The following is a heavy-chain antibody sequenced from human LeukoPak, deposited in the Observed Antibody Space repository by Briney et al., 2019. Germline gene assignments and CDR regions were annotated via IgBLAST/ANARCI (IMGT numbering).Heavy chain of an antibody. Sequence: PGGSLRLSCAASGFTFSSYEMNWVRQAPGKGLEWVSYISSSGSTIYYADSVKGRFTISRDNAKNSLYLQMNSLRAEDTAVYYCARDKRGVTLVVVKEIYYYYMDVWGKGTTVTISS. CDR2: ISSSGSTI. J-gene: IGHJ6*03. V-gene: IGHV3-48*03. D-gene: IGHD3-22*01. CDR3: ARDKRGVTLVVVKEIYYYYMDV. CDR1: GFTFSSYE.